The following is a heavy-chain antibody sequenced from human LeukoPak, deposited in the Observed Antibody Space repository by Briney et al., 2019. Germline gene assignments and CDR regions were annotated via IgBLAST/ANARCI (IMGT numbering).Heavy chain of an antibody. J-gene: IGHJ4*01. Sequence: RPGGSLRLSCAASGFTFDDYGMSWVRQAPGKGLEWVSGINWDGGSTGYADSVKGRFTISRDNSKNTLYLQMNSLRAEDTAVYYCAKDRLGALYYYDSSGYYRFDYWGQGTLVTVSS. D-gene: IGHD3-22*01. CDR2: INWDGGST. CDR1: GFTFDDYG. CDR3: AKDRLGALYYYDSSGYYRFDY. V-gene: IGHV3-20*04.